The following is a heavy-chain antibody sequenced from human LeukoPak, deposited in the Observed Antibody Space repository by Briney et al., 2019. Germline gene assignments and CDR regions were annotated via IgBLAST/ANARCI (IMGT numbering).Heavy chain of an antibody. CDR2: IYHSGST. V-gene: IGHV4-34*01. J-gene: IGHJ4*02. Sequence: SETLSLTCAVYGGSFSAYYWNWVRQPPGKGLEWIGYIYHSGSTYYNPSLKSRVTISVDRSKNQFSLKLSSVTAADTAVYYCGAGDSYYFDYWGQGTLVTVSS. CDR1: GGSFSAYY. CDR3: GAGDSYYFDY. D-gene: IGHD4-17*01.